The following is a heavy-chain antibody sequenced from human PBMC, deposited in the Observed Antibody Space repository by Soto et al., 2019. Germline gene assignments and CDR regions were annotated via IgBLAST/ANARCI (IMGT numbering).Heavy chain of an antibody. CDR1: GFTFSSYG. CDR3: ARVEAAVAGTRYYYYYMNV. CDR2: IWYDGSNK. D-gene: IGHD6-19*01. Sequence: GGSLRLSCAASGFTFSSYGMHWVRQAPGKGLEWVAVIWYDGSNKYYADSVKGRFTISRDNSKNTLYLQMNSLRAEDTAVYYCARVEAAVAGTRYYYYYMNVWGKGTTVTVSS. V-gene: IGHV3-33*01. J-gene: IGHJ6*03.